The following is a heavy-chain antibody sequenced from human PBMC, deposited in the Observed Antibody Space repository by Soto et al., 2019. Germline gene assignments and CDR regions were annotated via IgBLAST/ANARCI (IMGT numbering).Heavy chain of an antibody. CDR1: GYTFTSYG. J-gene: IGHJ6*02. V-gene: IGHV1-18*01. Sequence: ASVKVSCKASGYTFTSYGISWVRQAPGQGLEWMGWISAYNGNTNYAQKLQGRVTMTTDTSTSTAYMKLRSLRSDDTAVYYCARLIAARPLEGDYYYYGMDVWGQGTTVTVSS. CDR3: ARLIAARPLEGDYYYYGMDV. CDR2: ISAYNGNT. D-gene: IGHD6-6*01.